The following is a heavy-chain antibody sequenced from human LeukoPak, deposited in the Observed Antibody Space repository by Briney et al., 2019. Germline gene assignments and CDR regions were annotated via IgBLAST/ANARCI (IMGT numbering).Heavy chain of an antibody. J-gene: IGHJ4*02. Sequence: PGGSLRLSCAASGFTFSSYSMNWVRQAPGKGLEWVSAISGSGGSTYYADSVKGRFTISRDNSKNTLYLQMNSLRAEDTAVYYCAKHEQWLVSESPDYWGQGTLVTVSS. CDR3: AKHEQWLVSESPDY. D-gene: IGHD6-19*01. V-gene: IGHV3-23*01. CDR1: GFTFSSYS. CDR2: ISGSGGST.